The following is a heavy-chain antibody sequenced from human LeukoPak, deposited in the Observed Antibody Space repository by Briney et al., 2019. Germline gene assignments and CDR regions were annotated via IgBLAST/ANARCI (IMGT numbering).Heavy chain of an antibody. J-gene: IGHJ4*02. Sequence: ASVKVSCKASGYTFTSYAMHWVRQAPGQRLEWMGWINAGNGNTKYSQKFQGRVTITRDTSASTRDTSASTAYMELSSLRAEDTAVYYCASSYYYGSGSYFTFDYWGQGTLVTVSS. CDR3: ASSYYYGSGSYFTFDY. CDR1: GYTFTSYA. D-gene: IGHD3-10*01. V-gene: IGHV1-3*01. CDR2: INAGNGNT.